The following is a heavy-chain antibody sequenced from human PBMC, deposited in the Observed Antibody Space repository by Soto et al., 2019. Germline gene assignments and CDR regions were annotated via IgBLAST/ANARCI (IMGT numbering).Heavy chain of an antibody. CDR1: GGTFTNYA. J-gene: IGHJ6*02. V-gene: IGHV1-69*06. CDR3: ARGYRELYYYAMDV. D-gene: IGHD3-10*01. CDR2: IIPFYDKA. Sequence: QVELVQSGVEVKKPGSSLKVSCKASGGTFTNYAFNWVRQAPWQGLAWMGGIIPFYDKANYAEKFLGRVTITADKSTTTAYMELSRLTSDDTAVYFCARGYRELYYYAMDVWGRGTPVIVSS.